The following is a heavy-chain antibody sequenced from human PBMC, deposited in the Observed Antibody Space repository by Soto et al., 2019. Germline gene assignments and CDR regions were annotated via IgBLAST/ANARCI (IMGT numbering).Heavy chain of an antibody. CDR1: GYTFTSYD. V-gene: IGHV1-8*01. CDR3: ARELAYSLDY. Sequence: QVQLVQSGAEVKKPGASVKVSCKASGYTFTSYDSNWVRQATGQGLEWMGWMNPNSGNTVYAQKFQGRVTMTRNTSISTAYMELSSLRSEDTAVYSCARELAYSLDYWGQGTLVTVSS. J-gene: IGHJ4*02. D-gene: IGHD2-15*01. CDR2: MNPNSGNT.